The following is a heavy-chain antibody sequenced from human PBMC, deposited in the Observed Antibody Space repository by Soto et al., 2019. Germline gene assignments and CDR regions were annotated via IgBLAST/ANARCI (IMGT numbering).Heavy chain of an antibody. D-gene: IGHD2-15*01. J-gene: IGHJ6*02. Sequence: QGQLVQSGAEVKKPGASVKVSCKASGYTFTRYGISWVRQAPGQGLEWMGWISGYNGDTKYAQKFQGRVTMTIDTSTSTAFMELRSLTSDDTAVYYCARNGVAPYYYYGMDVWGQGTPVTVSS. V-gene: IGHV1-18*01. CDR2: ISGYNGDT. CDR1: GYTFTRYG. CDR3: ARNGVAPYYYYGMDV.